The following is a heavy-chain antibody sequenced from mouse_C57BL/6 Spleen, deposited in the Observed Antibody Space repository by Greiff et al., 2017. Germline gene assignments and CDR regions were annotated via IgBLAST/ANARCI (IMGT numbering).Heavy chain of an antibody. V-gene: IGHV1-39*01. J-gene: IGHJ4*01. Sequence: EVKVVESGPELVKPGASVTISCKASGYSFTDYNMNWVKQSNGKSLEWLGVNNTNYGTTSYNQKFKGKATLTVDQSSSTAYMQLNSLTSEDSAVYYCARDMDYWGQGTSVTVSS. CDR2: NNTNYGTT. CDR1: GYSFTDYN. CDR3: ARDMDY.